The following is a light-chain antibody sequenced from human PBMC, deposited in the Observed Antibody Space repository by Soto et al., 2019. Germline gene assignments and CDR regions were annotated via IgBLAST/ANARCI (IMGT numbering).Light chain of an antibody. CDR3: QQYNNRPPET. CDR2: DAS. CDR1: QSISSW. Sequence: DIQMTQSPSTLSASVGDRVTITCRASQSISSWLAWYQQKPGKAPKLLIYDASSLESGVPSRFSGSGSGTEFTLTISSLQPDDFAIYYCQQYNNRPPETFGQGTKLE. V-gene: IGKV1-5*01. J-gene: IGKJ2*01.